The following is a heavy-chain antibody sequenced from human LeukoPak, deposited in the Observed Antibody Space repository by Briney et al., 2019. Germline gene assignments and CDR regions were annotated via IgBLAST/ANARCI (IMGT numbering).Heavy chain of an antibody. CDR3: TTGRFYYDSSGYYPYYFDY. CDR2: IKSKTDGGTT. D-gene: IGHD3-22*01. CDR1: GFTFSNAW. V-gene: IGHV3-15*01. Sequence: GGSLRLSCAASGFTFSNAWMSWVRQAPGKGLEWVGRIKSKTDGGTTDYAAPVKGRFTISRDDSKNTLYLQMNSLKTEDTAVYYCTTGRFYYDSSGYYPYYFDYWGQGTLVTVSS. J-gene: IGHJ4*02.